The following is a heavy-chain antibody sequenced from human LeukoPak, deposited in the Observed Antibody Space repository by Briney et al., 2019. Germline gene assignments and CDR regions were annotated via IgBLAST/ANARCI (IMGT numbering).Heavy chain of an antibody. V-gene: IGHV1-2*02. Sequence: ASVTVSCKASGYTFTGYYMHWVRQAPGQGLEWMGWINPNSGGTNYAQKFQGRVTMTRDTAISTAYMELSRLRSDDTAVYYCARGYYYGSGSYYADWFDRWGQGTLVTVSS. CDR2: INPNSGGT. CDR3: ARGYYYGSGSYYADWFDR. D-gene: IGHD3-10*01. CDR1: GYTFTGYY. J-gene: IGHJ5*02.